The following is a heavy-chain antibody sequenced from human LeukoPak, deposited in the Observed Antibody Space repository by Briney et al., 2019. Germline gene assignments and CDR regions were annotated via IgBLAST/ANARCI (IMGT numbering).Heavy chain of an antibody. CDR3: AREGGSSSSDWFDP. J-gene: IGHJ5*02. CDR2: IYYTGTT. CDR1: GFTFSSYT. V-gene: IGHV4-59*01. Sequence: GSLRLSCAASGFTFSSYTMNWIRQPPGKGLEWIGYIYYTGTTNYNPSLKSRVTISVDTSKNQFSLKLSSVTAADTAVYYCAREGGSSSSDWFDPWGQGTLVTVSS. D-gene: IGHD6-6*01.